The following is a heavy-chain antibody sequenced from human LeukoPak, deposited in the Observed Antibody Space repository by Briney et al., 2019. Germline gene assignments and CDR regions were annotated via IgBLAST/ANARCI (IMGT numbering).Heavy chain of an antibody. CDR2: IYYNGRI. CDR1: GDSIRSYY. V-gene: IGHV4-59*08. D-gene: IGHD6-13*01. CDR3: VRHDYDSSWGLDWFFDL. J-gene: IGHJ2*01. Sequence: SETLSLTCTVSGDSIRSYYWSWIRQSPGKGLEWIAYIYYNGRIDYNPSLKGRVIISLDMSKNQVSLNLNSVTAADTAVYYCVRHDYDSSWGLDWFFDLWGRGTLVSVSA.